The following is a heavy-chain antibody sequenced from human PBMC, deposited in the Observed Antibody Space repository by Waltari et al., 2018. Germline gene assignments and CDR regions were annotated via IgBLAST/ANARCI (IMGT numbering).Heavy chain of an antibody. Sequence: QLVQSGAEVIKAGESLTISCRGSCYNFNTYWVAWVRQMPGKGLEWMGIIYPSDSDTRYSPSFQGQVTISADKSINTVYLQWSSLEASDTATYYCARGSRDDWFDPWGQGTLVTVSS. D-gene: IGHD3-10*01. CDR2: IYPSDSDT. CDR3: ARGSRDDWFDP. J-gene: IGHJ5*02. CDR1: CYNFNTYW. V-gene: IGHV5-51*03.